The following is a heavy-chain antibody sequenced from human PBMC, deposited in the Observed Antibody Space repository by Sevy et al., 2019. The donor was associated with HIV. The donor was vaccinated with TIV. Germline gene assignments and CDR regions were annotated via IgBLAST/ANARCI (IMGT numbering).Heavy chain of an antibody. D-gene: IGHD3-22*01. J-gene: IGHJ4*02. V-gene: IGHV1-24*01. CDR3: AITREYYSDTSGYFDY. Sequence: ASVKVSCRISRYSLNKFSMHWVRQAPGKGLEWMGSFDPEDGERIYAQTFQRRFSMTEDTSTDTAYMELSSLRPDDTAVYYCAITREYYSDTSGYFDYWGQGTLVTVSS. CDR2: FDPEDGER. CDR1: RYSLNKFS.